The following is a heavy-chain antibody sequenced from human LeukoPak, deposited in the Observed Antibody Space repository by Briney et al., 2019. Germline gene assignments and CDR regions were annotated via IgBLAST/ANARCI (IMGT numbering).Heavy chain of an antibody. CDR2: IYYSGST. CDR1: GGSISSSSYY. J-gene: IGHJ6*02. Sequence: PSATLSLTCTVSGGSISSSSYYWGWIRQPPGKGLEWIGSIYYSGSTYYNPSLKSRVTISVDTSKNQFSLKLSSVTAADTAVYYCARHLYDSSGYYYDYYYYYGMDVWGQGTTVTVSS. D-gene: IGHD3-22*01. CDR3: ARHLYDSSGYYYDYYYYYGMDV. V-gene: IGHV4-39*01.